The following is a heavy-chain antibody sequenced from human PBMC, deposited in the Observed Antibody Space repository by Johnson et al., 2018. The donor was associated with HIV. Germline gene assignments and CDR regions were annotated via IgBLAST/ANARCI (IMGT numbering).Heavy chain of an antibody. CDR3: ARDSGRYSSSWATFGAFDI. D-gene: IGHD6-13*01. CDR1: SFTFRSYS. J-gene: IGHJ3*02. Sequence: HVHSVESLGGVVQPAGSLRLSFAASSFTFRSYSMHWVRQAPGKGLEWVAVISYDGSNKYYAPSVKGRFTISRDNSKNTLYLQMNSLRAEDTAVYYCARDSGRYSSSWATFGAFDIWGQGTMVTVSS. CDR2: ISYDGSNK. V-gene: IGHV3-30-3*01.